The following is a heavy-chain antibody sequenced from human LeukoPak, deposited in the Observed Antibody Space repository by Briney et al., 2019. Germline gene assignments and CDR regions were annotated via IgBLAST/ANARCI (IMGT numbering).Heavy chain of an antibody. Sequence: PSETLSLTCAVSGGSISSGGYSWSWIRQPPGKGLEWIGYIYYSGRTRYNPSLKSPVTISVDTSKNQFSLRLNSVTAADTAVYFCARGQKYSYGYTVTELGSGYFDYWGQGTLVTVSS. CDR2: IYYSGRT. J-gene: IGHJ4*02. CDR1: GGSISSGGYS. CDR3: ARGQKYSYGYTVTELGSGYFDY. D-gene: IGHD5-18*01. V-gene: IGHV4-61*08.